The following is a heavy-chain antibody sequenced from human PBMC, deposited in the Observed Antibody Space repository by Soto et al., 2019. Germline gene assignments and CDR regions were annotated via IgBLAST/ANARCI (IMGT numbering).Heavy chain of an antibody. J-gene: IGHJ4*02. CDR1: GGTFSSYA. CDR3: GRDGVGMGARFDY. V-gene: IGHV1-69*12. Sequence: QVQLVQSGAVVKKPGSSVKVSCKASGGTFSSYAMTWVRQAPGPGLEWMGGIIPMFGTTTYAQKFQGRVTITADESTSTVDMELTGLTSDDTAVYYCGRDGVGMGARFDYWGQGPWVTVSS. CDR2: IIPMFGTT. D-gene: IGHD1-26*01.